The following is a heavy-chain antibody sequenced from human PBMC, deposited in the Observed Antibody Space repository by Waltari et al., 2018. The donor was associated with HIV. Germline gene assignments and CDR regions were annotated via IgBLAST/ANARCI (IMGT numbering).Heavy chain of an antibody. D-gene: IGHD3-10*01. CDR1: GFTFSSYE. CDR3: ARDWGSGSYR. Sequence: EVQLVESGGGLVQPGGSLRLSCAASGFTFSSYEMNWVRQAPGKGREWVSYISSSGSTIYYADSVKGRFTISRDNAKNSLYLQMNSLRAEDTAVYYCARDWGSGSYRWGQGTLVTVSS. CDR2: ISSSGSTI. J-gene: IGHJ4*02. V-gene: IGHV3-48*03.